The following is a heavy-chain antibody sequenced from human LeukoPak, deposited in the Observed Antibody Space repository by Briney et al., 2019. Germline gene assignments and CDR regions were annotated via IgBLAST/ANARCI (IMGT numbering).Heavy chain of an antibody. Sequence: SETLSLTCTVSSGSISSYYWSWIRQPAGKGLEWIGRIYTSGSTNYNPSLKSRVTMSVDTSKNQFSLKLSSVTAADTAVYYCAREVTPGIIVGATSGPYWGQGTLATVSS. J-gene: IGHJ4*02. V-gene: IGHV4-4*07. CDR2: IYTSGST. CDR1: SGSISSYY. D-gene: IGHD1-26*01. CDR3: AREVTPGIIVGATSGPY.